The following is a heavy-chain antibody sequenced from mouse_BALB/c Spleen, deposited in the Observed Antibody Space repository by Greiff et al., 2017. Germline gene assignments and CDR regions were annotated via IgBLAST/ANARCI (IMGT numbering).Heavy chain of an antibody. CDR1: GYSITSGYY. CDR2: ISYDGSN. CDR3: ARDGPHYYAMDY. V-gene: IGHV3-6*02. Sequence: EVQLQESGPGLVKPSQSLSLTCSVTGYSITSGYYWNWIRQFPGNKLEWMGYISYDGSNNYNPSLKNRISITRDTSKNQFFLKLNSVTTEDTATYYCARDGPHYYAMDYWGQGTSVTVSS. J-gene: IGHJ4*01.